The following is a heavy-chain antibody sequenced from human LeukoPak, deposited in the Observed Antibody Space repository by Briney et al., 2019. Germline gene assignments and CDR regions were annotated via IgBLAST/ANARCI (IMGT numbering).Heavy chain of an antibody. Sequence: SETLSLTCTVSGDSISSTSYYWDWIRQPPGKGLEWIGSIYNSGTTYYNPSLKSRVTISVDTSKNQFSLKVSSVTAADTAVYYCASRVYGLGSFNYWGQGPWSPSPQ. CDR1: GDSISSTSYY. J-gene: IGHJ4*01. D-gene: IGHD3-10*01. V-gene: IGHV4-39*01. CDR2: IYNSGTT. CDR3: ASRVYGLGSFNY.